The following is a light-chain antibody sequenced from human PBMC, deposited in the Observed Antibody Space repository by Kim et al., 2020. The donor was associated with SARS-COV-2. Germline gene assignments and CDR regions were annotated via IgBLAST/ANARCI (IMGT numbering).Light chain of an antibody. CDR2: VDN. J-gene: IGLJ2*01. V-gene: IGLV3-19*01. CDR3: NSRDINNNHPT. Sequence: LGPTASITCQGDSLIIYYPPPYQHKPVQAPMLVIYVDNNRTTGIPDRFSGTKSVTTASFTITGAQAEDEADYYCNSRDINNNHPTFGGGTQLTVL. CDR1: SLIIYY.